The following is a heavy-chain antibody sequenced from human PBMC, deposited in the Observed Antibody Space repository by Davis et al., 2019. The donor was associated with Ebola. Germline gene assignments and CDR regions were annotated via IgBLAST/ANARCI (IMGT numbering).Heavy chain of an antibody. J-gene: IGHJ6*03. CDR2: INPNSGGT. V-gene: IGHV1-2*02. Sequence: ASVKVSCKASGYTFTAHYIHWVRQAPGQGPEWMGWINPNSGGTNYAQKFQGRVTMTRDTSISTAYMELSRLRSDDTAVYYCARSPPHHYNYHMDVWGKGTTVTVSS. CDR3: ARSPPHHYNYHMDV. CDR1: GYTFTAHY.